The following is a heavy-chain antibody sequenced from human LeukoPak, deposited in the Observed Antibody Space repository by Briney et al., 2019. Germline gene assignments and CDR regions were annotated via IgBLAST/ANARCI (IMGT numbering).Heavy chain of an antibody. Sequence: GGSLRLSCAASGFTFSTYAMSWVRQAPGKGLEWVSLISGRGDGTYYAESVKGRFTISRDNSKNTVYLHMNSLRDDDAAIYYCAKGPKTADPLEEYFQHWGQGSLVTVSS. D-gene: IGHD1-1*01. CDR3: AKGPKTADPLEEYFQH. CDR2: ISGRGDGT. CDR1: GFTFSTYA. V-gene: IGHV3-23*01. J-gene: IGHJ1*01.